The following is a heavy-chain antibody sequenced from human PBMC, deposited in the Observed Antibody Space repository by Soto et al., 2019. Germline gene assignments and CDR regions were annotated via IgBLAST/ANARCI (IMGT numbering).Heavy chain of an antibody. D-gene: IGHD3-10*01. Sequence: QVQLQESGPGLVKPSQTLSLTCIVSGASIRSGDFFWTWIRQPPGKGLECIGYIFSTGSTFYNPSLQSRIAMSVDTSKNQFSLKLSSVTAADTAVYFCARNSGRGHFGYYGLDVWGQGTTVTVSS. V-gene: IGHV4-30-4*01. J-gene: IGHJ6*02. CDR2: IFSTGST. CDR3: ARNSGRGHFGYYGLDV. CDR1: GASIRSGDFF.